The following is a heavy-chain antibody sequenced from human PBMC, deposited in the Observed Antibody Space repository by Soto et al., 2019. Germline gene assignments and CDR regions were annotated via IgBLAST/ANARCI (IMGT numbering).Heavy chain of an antibody. D-gene: IGHD6-13*01. CDR3: ARTAGGRVRGALDI. CDR2: MSDDESKK. V-gene: IGHV3-30-3*01. Sequence: QAQLVESGGGVVQPGRSLGLSCVASGFTFRSYGMHWVRQAPGKGLEWVAVMSDDESKKYYADSVKGRFTISRDNSKNTLFLQMDTLISEDTAVYYCARTAGGRVRGALDIWGQGTMVTVSS. CDR1: GFTFRSYG. J-gene: IGHJ3*02.